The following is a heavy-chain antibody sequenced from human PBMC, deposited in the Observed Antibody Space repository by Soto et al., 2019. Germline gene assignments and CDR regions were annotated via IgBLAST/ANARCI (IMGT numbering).Heavy chain of an antibody. V-gene: IGHV1-2*02. J-gene: IGHJ6*02. CDR2: IHPNSGGT. CDR3: ARERNYDFWSGFDGMDV. CDR1: GYTFTGYY. Sequence: ASVKVSCKPSGYTFTGYYMHWVRQAPGQELEWMGWIHPNSGGTNYAQKFQGRVTMTRDTSIRTAYMELSRLRSDDTAVYYCARERNYDFWSGFDGMDVWGQGTTVTVSS. D-gene: IGHD3-3*01.